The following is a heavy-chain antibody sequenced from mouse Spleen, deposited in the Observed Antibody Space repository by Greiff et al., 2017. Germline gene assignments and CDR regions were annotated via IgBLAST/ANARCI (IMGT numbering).Heavy chain of an antibody. D-gene: IGHD2-14*01. CDR3: GRGEARRGYFDV. CDR2: IDPANGNT. J-gene: IGHJ1*01. CDR1: GFNIKNTY. Sequence: VTLKVSVAELVRPGASVKLSCTASGFNIKNTYMHWVKQRPEQGLEWIGRIDPANGNTKYAPKFQGKATITADTSSNTAYLQLSSLTSEDTAIYYCGRGEARRGYFDVWGAGTTVTVSS. V-gene: IGHV14-3*01.